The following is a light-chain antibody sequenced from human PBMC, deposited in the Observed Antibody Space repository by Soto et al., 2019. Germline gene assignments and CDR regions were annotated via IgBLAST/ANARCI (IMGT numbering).Light chain of an antibody. CDR3: HQRNRWPIT. Sequence: SVKTLCPCPRSMSPGERATLSSVASQNVRSNLAWYQQKPGQAPRLLIYGASTRATAIPARFSGSGSGTDFTLTISSLESEDFAVYYCHQRNRWPITFGQGTRLEIK. V-gene: IGKV3-15*01. CDR2: GAS. J-gene: IGKJ5*01. CDR1: QNVRSN.